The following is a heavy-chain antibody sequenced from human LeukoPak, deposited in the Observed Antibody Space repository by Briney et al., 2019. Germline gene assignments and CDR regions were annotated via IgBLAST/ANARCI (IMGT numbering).Heavy chain of an antibody. CDR2: TYYGSKWYN. Sequence: SQTLSLTCAISGDSVSSNSAAWNWIRQSPSRGLEWLGRTYYGSKWYNDYAVSVKSRITINPDTSKNQFSLQLNSVTPEDTAVYYCARGAAAAGDYYYYMDVWGKGTTVTVSS. D-gene: IGHD6-13*01. J-gene: IGHJ6*03. V-gene: IGHV6-1*01. CDR1: GDSVSSNSAA. CDR3: ARGAAAAGDYYYYMDV.